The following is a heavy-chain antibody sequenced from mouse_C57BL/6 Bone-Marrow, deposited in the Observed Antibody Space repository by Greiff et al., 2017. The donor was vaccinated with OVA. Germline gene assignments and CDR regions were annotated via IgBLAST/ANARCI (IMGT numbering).Heavy chain of an antibody. CDR2: ISSGGDYT. Sequence: EVKLMESGEGLVKPGGSLKLSCAASGFTFSSYAMSWVRQTPEKRLEWVAYISSGGDYTYYAATVKGRFTISRDNARNTLYLQMSSLKSEDTAMYYCTREDGSSQAWFAYWGQGTLVTVSA. D-gene: IGHD1-1*01. V-gene: IGHV5-9-1*02. CDR3: TREDGSSQAWFAY. CDR1: GFTFSSYA. J-gene: IGHJ3*01.